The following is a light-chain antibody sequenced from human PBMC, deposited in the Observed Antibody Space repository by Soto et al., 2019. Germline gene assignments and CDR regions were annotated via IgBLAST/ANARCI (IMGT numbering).Light chain of an antibody. CDR3: QQLNSLYT. CDR1: QGISSY. CDR2: AAS. V-gene: IGKV1-9*01. J-gene: IGKJ2*01. Sequence: DIQLTQSPSFLSASVGDRVTITCRASQGISSYLAWYQQKPGKAPKLLIYAASTLQSGVPSRFSGSGSGTEFTLTISGLQPEDFATYYCQQLNSLYTFGQGTKLEIK.